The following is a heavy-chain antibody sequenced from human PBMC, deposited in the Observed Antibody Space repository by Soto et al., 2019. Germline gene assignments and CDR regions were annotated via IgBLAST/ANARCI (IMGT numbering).Heavy chain of an antibody. V-gene: IGHV3-21*01. CDR2: ISSSSSYI. CDR3: ASGYCSGGSCYSGAFDI. CDR1: GFTFSSYS. D-gene: IGHD2-15*01. Sequence: GGSLRLSCAASGFTFSSYSMNWVRQAAGKGLEWVSSISSSSSYIYYADSVKGRFTISRDNAKNSLYPQMNSPRAEDTAVYYCASGYCSGGSCYSGAFDIWGQGTMVTVSS. J-gene: IGHJ3*02.